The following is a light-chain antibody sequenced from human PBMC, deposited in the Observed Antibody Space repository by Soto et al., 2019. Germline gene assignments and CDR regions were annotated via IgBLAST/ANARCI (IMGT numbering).Light chain of an antibody. Sequence: DIQMTQSPSTLSGSVGDRVTITCRASQTISSWLAWYQQKPGKAPKLLIYAASSLQSGVPSRFSGSGSGTDFTLTISSLQPEDFAAYHCQQLYTLPFTFGQGTRLEIK. CDR1: QTISSW. CDR3: QQLYTLPFT. J-gene: IGKJ5*01. CDR2: AAS. V-gene: IGKV1-5*01.